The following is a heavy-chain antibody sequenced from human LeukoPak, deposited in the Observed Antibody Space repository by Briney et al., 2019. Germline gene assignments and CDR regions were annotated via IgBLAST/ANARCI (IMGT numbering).Heavy chain of an antibody. CDR3: AKDQNTVATAPFDY. CDR1: GFTFSSYG. J-gene: IGHJ4*02. D-gene: IGHD4-17*01. Sequence: GGSLRLSCAASGFTFSSYGMHWVRQAPGKGLEWVAVISYDGSNKYYADSVKGRFTISRDNSKNTLYLQMNSLRAEDTAVYYCAKDQNTVATAPFDYWGLGTLVTVSS. CDR2: ISYDGSNK. V-gene: IGHV3-30*18.